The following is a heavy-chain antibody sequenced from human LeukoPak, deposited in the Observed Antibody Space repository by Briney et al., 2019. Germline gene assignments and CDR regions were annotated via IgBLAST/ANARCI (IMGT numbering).Heavy chain of an antibody. D-gene: IGHD6-19*01. CDR2: ISGSGGST. Sequence: HPGGSLRLSCAASGFTFSSYAMSWVRQAPGKGLEWVSAISGSGGSTYYADSVKGRFTISRDNSKNTLYLQMNSLRAEDTAVYYCAKDPPRSGWHEEHYFDYWGQGTLVTVSS. J-gene: IGHJ4*02. V-gene: IGHV3-23*01. CDR3: AKDPPRSGWHEEHYFDY. CDR1: GFTFSSYA.